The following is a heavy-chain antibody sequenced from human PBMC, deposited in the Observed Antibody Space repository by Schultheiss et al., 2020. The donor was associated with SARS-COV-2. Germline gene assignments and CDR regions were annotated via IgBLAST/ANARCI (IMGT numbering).Heavy chain of an antibody. CDR1: GYSISSGYY. Sequence: LSLTCAVSGYSISSGYYWGWTRQHPGKGLEWVSSISSSSSYIYYADSVKGRFTISRDNSKNTLYLQMNSLRAEDTALYYCAKDKVRYSYGPPDYWCQGTLVTVSS. CDR3: AKDKVRYSYGPPDY. CDR2: ISSSSSYI. D-gene: IGHD5-18*01. V-gene: IGHV3-11*05. J-gene: IGHJ4*02.